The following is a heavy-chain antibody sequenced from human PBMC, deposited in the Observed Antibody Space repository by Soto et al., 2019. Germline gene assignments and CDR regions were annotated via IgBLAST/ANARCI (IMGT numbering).Heavy chain of an antibody. CDR3: ARVPSIAVAGPLYYFDY. CDR2: ISAYNGNT. CDR1: GYTFTSYG. V-gene: IGHV1-18*01. D-gene: IGHD6-19*01. Sequence: ASVKVSCKASGYTFTSYGISWVRQAPGQGLEWMGWISAYNGNTNYAQKLQGRVTMTTDTSTSTAYMELRSLRSDDTAVYYCARVPSIAVAGPLYYFDYWGQGTLVTAPQ. J-gene: IGHJ4*02.